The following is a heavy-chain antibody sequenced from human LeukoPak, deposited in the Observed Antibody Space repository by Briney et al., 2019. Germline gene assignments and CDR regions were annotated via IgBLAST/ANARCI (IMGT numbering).Heavy chain of an antibody. Sequence: SVKVSCKASGTTFSRSAISWVRQAPGQGLEWMGGVIPVLGTTNYAQKFQDRVSITTDESTSTAYMEVSSLRSVDTAVYYCARDDGSATLGFDSWGQGTLVTVSS. CDR1: GTTFSRSA. J-gene: IGHJ4*02. D-gene: IGHD1-26*01. V-gene: IGHV1-69*05. CDR3: ARDDGSATLGFDS. CDR2: VIPVLGTT.